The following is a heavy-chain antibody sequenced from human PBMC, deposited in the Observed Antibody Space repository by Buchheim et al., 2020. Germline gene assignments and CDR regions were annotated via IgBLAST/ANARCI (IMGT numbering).Heavy chain of an antibody. Sequence: QVQLQESGPGLVKPSQTLSLTCTVSGDSISSGDYCCTWVRQHPGKGLEWIGSLYYSGNPYYNPSLKSRVTISVDTSKNQFSLKLSSVTAADTAVYYCARRSTSGNFDYWGQGTL. D-gene: IGHD6-13*01. CDR1: GDSISSGDYC. CDR2: LYYSGNP. V-gene: IGHV4-31*03. J-gene: IGHJ4*02. CDR3: ARRSTSGNFDY.